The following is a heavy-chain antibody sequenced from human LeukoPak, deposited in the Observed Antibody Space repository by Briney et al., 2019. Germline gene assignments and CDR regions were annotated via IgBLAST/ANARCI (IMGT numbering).Heavy chain of an antibody. Sequence: SETLSLTCTVSGGSISSGDYYWSWIRQPPGKGLEWIGYIYYSGSTYYNPSLKRRVTISVDTSKNQFSLKLSSVTAADTAVYYCARVPTNKIVEATFSGDLEKFDPWGQGALVTVSS. CDR1: GGSISSGDYY. D-gene: IGHD1-26*01. CDR2: IYYSGST. CDR3: ARVPTNKIVEATFSGDLEKFDP. V-gene: IGHV4-30-4*01. J-gene: IGHJ5*02.